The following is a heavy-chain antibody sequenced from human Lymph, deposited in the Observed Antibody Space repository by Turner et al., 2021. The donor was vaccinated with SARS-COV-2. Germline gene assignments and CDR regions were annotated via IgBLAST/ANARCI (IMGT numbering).Heavy chain of an antibody. V-gene: IGHV3-23*01. CDR2: ISVGGGNT. CDR3: AKGVRGVIIPEAFDI. J-gene: IGHJ3*02. CDR1: GFTFSRYA. Sequence: EVQLLESGGGLVQSGRSLRLSCAASGFTFSRYAMSWVRQALGRGVGWVSFISVGGGNTNYADSVKGRFTIARDKSKNTLYLQMNSLRVEETAVYYCAKGVRGVIIPEAFDIWGQGTMVTISS. D-gene: IGHD3-10*01.